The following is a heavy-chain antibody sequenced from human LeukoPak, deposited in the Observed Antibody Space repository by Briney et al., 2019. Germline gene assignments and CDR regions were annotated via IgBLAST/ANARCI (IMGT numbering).Heavy chain of an antibody. CDR3: ARGGIAAVSY. Sequence: SETLSLTCTVSGGSISSSSYYWGWMRQPPGKGLEWIGSIYYSGSTYYNPSLKSRVTISVDTSKNQFSLKLRSVTAADTAVYYCARGGIAAVSYWGQGTLVTVSS. D-gene: IGHD6-13*01. CDR1: GGSISSSSYY. CDR2: IYYSGST. V-gene: IGHV4-39*01. J-gene: IGHJ4*02.